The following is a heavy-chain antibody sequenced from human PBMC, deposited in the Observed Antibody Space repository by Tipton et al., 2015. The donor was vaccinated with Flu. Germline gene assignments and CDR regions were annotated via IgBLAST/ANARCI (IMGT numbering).Heavy chain of an antibody. V-gene: IGHV1-18*01. CDR1: GYTFTNYG. CDR3: ARDERQYSDASSPQGYFVL. CDR2: ISAHNGNT. J-gene: IGHJ2*01. Sequence: QVQLVQSGAEAKKPGASVKVSCKASGYTFTNYGINWVRQAPGQGLEWMGWISAHNGNTNYAQKVQGRVTMTTDTSTSIAYMELRSLRSDDTAVYYCARDERQYSDASSPQGYFVLWGRGTLVTVSS. D-gene: IGHD3-22*01.